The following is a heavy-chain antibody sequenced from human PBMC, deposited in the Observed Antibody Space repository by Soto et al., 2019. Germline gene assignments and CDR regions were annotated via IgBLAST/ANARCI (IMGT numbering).Heavy chain of an antibody. Sequence: GGSLRLSCAASGFTFSGSAMHWVRQASGKGLEWVGRIRSKANSYATAYAASVKGRFTISRDDSKNTAYLQMNSLKTEDTAVYYCTTNYDFWSGVNWFDPWGQGTLVTVSS. V-gene: IGHV3-73*01. J-gene: IGHJ5*02. CDR3: TTNYDFWSGVNWFDP. D-gene: IGHD3-3*01. CDR2: IRSKANSYAT. CDR1: GFTFSGSA.